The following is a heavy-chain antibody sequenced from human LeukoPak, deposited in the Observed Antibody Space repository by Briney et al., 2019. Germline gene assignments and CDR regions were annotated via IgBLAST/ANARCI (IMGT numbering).Heavy chain of an antibody. CDR1: GGSISSSSYY. CDR2: IYYSGST. V-gene: IGHV4-39*01. J-gene: IGHJ5*02. Sequence: PSETLSLTCTVSGGSISSSSYYWGWIRQPPGKGLEGIGSIYYSGSTYYNPSLKSRVTISVDTSKNQFSLKLSSVTAADTAVYYCARSVPGRGYCSGGSCHATTNWFDPWGQGTLVTVSS. CDR3: ARSVPGRGYCSGGSCHATTNWFDP. D-gene: IGHD2-15*01.